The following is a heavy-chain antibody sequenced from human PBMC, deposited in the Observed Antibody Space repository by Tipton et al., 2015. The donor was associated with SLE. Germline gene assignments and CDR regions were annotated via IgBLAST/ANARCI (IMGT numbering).Heavy chain of an antibody. CDR1: GYSISSGYY. CDR3: ARLGVIARGEWTIDY. J-gene: IGHJ4*02. CDR2: IYYSGST. V-gene: IGHV4-38-2*01. D-gene: IGHD3-10*01. Sequence: TLSLTCAVSGYSISSGYYWGWIRPPPGKGLEWIGSIYYSGSTYYNPSLKSRVTISVDTSKNQFSLKLSSVTAADTAVYYCARLGVIARGEWTIDYWGQGTLVTVSS.